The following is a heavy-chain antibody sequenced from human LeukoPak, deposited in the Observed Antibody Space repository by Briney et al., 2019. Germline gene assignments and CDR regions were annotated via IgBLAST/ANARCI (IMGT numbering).Heavy chain of an antibody. V-gene: IGHV5-51*01. CDR1: GFNFTTYW. Sequence: PGESLQISFEGPGFNFTTYWIGWVRQVPGKGLEWMGIIYPGDSDTRYSPPFQGLVSISADTSIRTTYLQWRNLKASDTATYYCARRPLTPGIGGDYYFDYWGQGTRVTVSS. CDR3: ARRPLTPGIGGDYYFDY. CDR2: IYPGDSDT. D-gene: IGHD1-26*01. J-gene: IGHJ4*02.